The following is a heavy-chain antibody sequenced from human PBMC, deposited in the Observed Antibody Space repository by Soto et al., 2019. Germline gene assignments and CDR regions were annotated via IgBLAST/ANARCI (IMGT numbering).Heavy chain of an antibody. Sequence: GGSLRHSCAASGFTFSSYAIHWVRQAPGKGLEWVAIIWFDGSNKYYADSVKGRFSISRDNSKNTLLLQMDSLRAEDTAVYYCARGQLPAATTYFDFWGQGTLVTVSS. CDR1: GFTFSSYA. CDR2: IWFDGSNK. D-gene: IGHD2-15*01. CDR3: ARGQLPAATTYFDF. V-gene: IGHV3-33*01. J-gene: IGHJ4*02.